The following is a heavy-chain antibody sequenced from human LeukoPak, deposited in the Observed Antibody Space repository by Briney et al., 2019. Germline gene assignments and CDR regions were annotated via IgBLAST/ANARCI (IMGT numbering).Heavy chain of an antibody. J-gene: IGHJ4*02. CDR2: IYYSGSI. D-gene: IGHD3-3*01. CDR3: ARQLWSGYTFDY. Sequence: SETLSLTCTVSGGSISSSRYYWGWIRQPPGKGLEWIGSIYYSGSIYHNPSLKSRVTISVDTSKNQFSLKLSSVTAADTAVYYCARQLWSGYTFDYWGQGTLVTVSS. CDR1: GGSISSSRYY. V-gene: IGHV4-39*01.